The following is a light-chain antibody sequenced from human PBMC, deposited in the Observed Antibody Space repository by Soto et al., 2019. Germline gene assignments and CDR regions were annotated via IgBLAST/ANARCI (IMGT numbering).Light chain of an antibody. Sequence: QSVLTQPASVSGSPGQSITISCTGTRSDVGGYNYVSWYQQHSGKAPKLMIYEVSNRPSGVSNRFSGSKSGNTASLTISGLHPEDEADYSCSSYTSTSTLDFGTGTKVTGL. V-gene: IGLV2-14*01. J-gene: IGLJ1*01. CDR1: RSDVGGYNY. CDR2: EVS. CDR3: SSYTSTSTLD.